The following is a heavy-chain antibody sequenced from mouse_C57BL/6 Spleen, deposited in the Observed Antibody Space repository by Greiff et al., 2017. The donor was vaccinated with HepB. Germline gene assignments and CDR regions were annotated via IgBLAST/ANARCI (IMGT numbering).Heavy chain of an antibody. D-gene: IGHD2-2*01. J-gene: IGHJ2*01. CDR3: ARMGGYDEGYYFDY. CDR2: IWSGGST. V-gene: IGHV2-2*01. Sequence: QVQLKESGPGLVQPSQSLSITCTVSGFSLTSYGVHWVRQSPGKGLEWLGVIWSGGSTDYNAAFISRLSISKDNSKSQVFFKMNSLQADDTAIYYCARMGGYDEGYYFDYWGQGTTLTVSS. CDR1: GFSLTSYG.